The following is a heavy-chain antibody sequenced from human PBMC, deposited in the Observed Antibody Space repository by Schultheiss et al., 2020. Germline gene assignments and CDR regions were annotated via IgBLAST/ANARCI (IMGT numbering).Heavy chain of an antibody. Sequence: GGSLRLSCSASGFTFSNYAMHWVRQAPGKGLEYVSAISSNGGSTYYADSVKGRFTISRDNSKNTLYLQMSSLRAEDTAVYYCARNNFEFWGGYQYYYMDVWGKGTTVTVSS. D-gene: IGHD3-3*01. CDR2: ISSNGGST. CDR3: ARNNFEFWGGYQYYYMDV. J-gene: IGHJ6*03. V-gene: IGHV3-64D*06. CDR1: GFTFSNYA.